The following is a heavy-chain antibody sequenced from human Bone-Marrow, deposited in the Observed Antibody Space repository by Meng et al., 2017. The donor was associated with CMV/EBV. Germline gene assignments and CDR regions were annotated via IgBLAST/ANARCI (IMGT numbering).Heavy chain of an antibody. CDR3: ARGKPGIVVVPAAILGRVRTHWFDP. CDR1: GGTFSSYA. D-gene: IGHD2-2*01. Sequence: SVKVSCKASGGTFSSYAISWVRQAPGQGLEWMGGIIPILGIANYAQKFQGRVTITADKSTSTAYMELSSLRSEDTAVYYCARGKPGIVVVPAAILGRVRTHWFDPWGQGTRVTVYS. CDR2: IIPILGIA. V-gene: IGHV1-69*10. J-gene: IGHJ5*02.